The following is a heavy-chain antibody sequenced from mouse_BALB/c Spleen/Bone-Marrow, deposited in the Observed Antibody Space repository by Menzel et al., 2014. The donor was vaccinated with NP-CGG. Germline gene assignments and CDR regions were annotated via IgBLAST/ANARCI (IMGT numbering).Heavy chain of an antibody. V-gene: IGHV1-5*01. CDR3: TRVITAVLATRAMDY. CDR1: GYTFTSYW. Sequence: VQLQQSGTVLARPGASVKMSCKASGYTFTSYWMHWVKQRPGQGLEWIGAIYPGNSDTSYNQKFKGKAKLTAVTSTSTACMELSSLTNEDSAVYYCTRVITAVLATRAMDYWGQGSSVTVSS. D-gene: IGHD1-1*01. J-gene: IGHJ4*01. CDR2: IYPGNSDT.